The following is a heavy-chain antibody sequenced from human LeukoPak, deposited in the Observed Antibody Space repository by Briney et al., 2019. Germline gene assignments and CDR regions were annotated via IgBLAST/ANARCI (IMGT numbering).Heavy chain of an antibody. Sequence: ASVKVSCKASGYTFIGHYIHWVRQAPGLGLEWMGWINPNGGGTTYSQKFQGRVTMTRDTSSSTDYMELRRLRYGDTAVDYCARELWTGGSAYLYSWGQGSLVTVSS. CDR3: ARELWTGGSAYLYS. CDR1: GYTFIGHY. J-gene: IGHJ4*02. V-gene: IGHV1-2*02. D-gene: IGHD3/OR15-3a*01. CDR2: INPNGGGT.